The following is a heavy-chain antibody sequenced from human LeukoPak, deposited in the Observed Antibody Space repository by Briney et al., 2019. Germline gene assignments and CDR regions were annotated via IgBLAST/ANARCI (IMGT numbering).Heavy chain of an antibody. J-gene: IGHJ2*01. CDR2: IIPIFGTA. V-gene: IGHV1-69*13. Sequence: SVKVSCKASGGTFSSYAISWVRQAPGQGLEWMGGIIPIFGTANYAQKFQGRVTITADESTSTAYMELSSLSSEDTAVYYCARCGYYDSSGYYWYFDLWGRGTLVTVSS. D-gene: IGHD3-22*01. CDR3: ARCGYYDSSGYYWYFDL. CDR1: GGTFSSYA.